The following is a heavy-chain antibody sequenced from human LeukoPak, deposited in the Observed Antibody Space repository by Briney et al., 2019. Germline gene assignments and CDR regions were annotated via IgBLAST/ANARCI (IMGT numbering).Heavy chain of an antibody. CDR3: ARSPVWFGELLSYYFDY. CDR1: GYTFTGYY. D-gene: IGHD3-10*01. Sequence: ASVKVSCRASGYTFTGYYIYWVRQAPGQGLEWMGWTNPNSGGTNHAQKFQGRVTMTRDTSISTAYMELSRLRSDDTAVYYCARSPVWFGELLSYYFDYWGQGTLVTVSS. CDR2: TNPNSGGT. V-gene: IGHV1-2*02. J-gene: IGHJ4*02.